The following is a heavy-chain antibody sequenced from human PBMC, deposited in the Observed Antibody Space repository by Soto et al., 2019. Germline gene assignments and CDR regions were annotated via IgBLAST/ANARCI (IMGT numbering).Heavy chain of an antibody. D-gene: IGHD3-10*01. Sequence: ASVKVSCKTSGYDFSSYAMHWVRQAPGQRLEWMGWINIGSGRTEYSQNLQDRITITRDTSASTVYMDLSSLKSEDMAVYYCARSVRSGSFPYYYYAMDVWGQGTTVTVSS. V-gene: IGHV1-3*04. CDR2: INIGSGRT. J-gene: IGHJ6*02. CDR1: GYDFSSYA. CDR3: ARSVRSGSFPYYYYAMDV.